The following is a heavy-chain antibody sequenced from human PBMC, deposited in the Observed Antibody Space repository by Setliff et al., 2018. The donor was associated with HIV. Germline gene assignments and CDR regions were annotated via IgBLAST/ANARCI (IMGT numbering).Heavy chain of an antibody. D-gene: IGHD2-15*01. CDR3: AKYSPSGNNFDY. CDR2: ISTIGSTI. J-gene: IGHJ4*02. CDR1: GFTFSDYY. V-gene: IGHV3-11*04. Sequence: GGSLRLSCAASGFTFSDYYMGWIRQAPGKGLEWVSYISTIGSTIYYTDSVKGRFTISRDNAKNSLYLQMNSLRAEDTAVYYCAKYSPSGNNFDYWGQGTLVTVSS.